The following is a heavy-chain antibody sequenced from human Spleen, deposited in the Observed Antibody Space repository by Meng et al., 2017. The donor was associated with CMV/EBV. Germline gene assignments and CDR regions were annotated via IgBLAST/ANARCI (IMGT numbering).Heavy chain of an antibody. D-gene: IGHD3-3*01. J-gene: IGHJ6*02. CDR3: AKGGVNGYDFWSGYRGELYGMDV. V-gene: IGHV3-7*03. CDR1: GFTFSSYW. CDR2: IKQDGSEK. Sequence: GESLKISCVVSGFTFSSYWMSWVRQAPGKGLEWVANIKQDGSEKYYVDSVKGRFTISRDNAKNSLYLQMNSLRAEDTAVYYCAKGGVNGYDFWSGYRGELYGMDVWGQGTTVTVSS.